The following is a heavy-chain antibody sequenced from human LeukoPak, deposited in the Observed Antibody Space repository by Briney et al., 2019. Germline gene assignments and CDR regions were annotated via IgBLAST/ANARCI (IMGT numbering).Heavy chain of an antibody. CDR3: AKRRHGVVAGRYYFDY. V-gene: IGHV3-23*01. Sequence: GGSLRLSCAAPGFTFRSYAMDWVRQAPGKGLGWVSAISGGGGSKYYADSAKGRFTISRDNSKNALYLQMNGLRAEDTAVYYCAKRRHGVVAGRYYFDYWGQGALVTVSS. J-gene: IGHJ4*02. CDR2: ISGGGGSK. D-gene: IGHD6-19*01. CDR1: GFTFRSYA.